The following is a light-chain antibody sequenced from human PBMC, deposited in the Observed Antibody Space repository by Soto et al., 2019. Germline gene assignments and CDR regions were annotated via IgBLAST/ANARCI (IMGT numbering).Light chain of an antibody. CDR1: QSVSGN. V-gene: IGKV3-15*01. CDR2: GAS. Sequence: EIVMTQSPATLSVSPGERATLSCRASQSVSGNLAWYQQQPGQAPRLLIYGASTRATGIPARFSGSGSGTEFTLTISSLHSEAFAVYYCQQYNNWPPLTVGGGTKVELK. CDR3: QQYNNWPPLT. J-gene: IGKJ4*01.